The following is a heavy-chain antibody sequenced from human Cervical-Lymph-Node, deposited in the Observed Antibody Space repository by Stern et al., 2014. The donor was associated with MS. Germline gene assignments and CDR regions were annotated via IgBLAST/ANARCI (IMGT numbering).Heavy chain of an antibody. CDR1: GGSISSYY. Sequence: QLQLQESGPGLVKPSETLSLTCTVSGGSISSYYWSRIRQPPGKGLEWIAYIYYSGHTDYNPSLQGRVTLSVDTSKNQISLRLSSVTAADTAVYYCARGYSSSWYGGRFFNYWGQGTLVTVSS. CDR2: IYYSGHT. CDR3: ARGYSSSWYGGRFFNY. D-gene: IGHD6-13*01. J-gene: IGHJ4*02. V-gene: IGHV4-59*01.